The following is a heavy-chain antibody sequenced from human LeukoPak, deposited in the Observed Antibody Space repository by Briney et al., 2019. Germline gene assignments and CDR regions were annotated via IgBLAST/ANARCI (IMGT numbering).Heavy chain of an antibody. V-gene: IGHV3-23*01. Sequence: GGSLRLSCSASGFTFSNYAMSWVRQVPGRGLEWVATITGAGATKYYADSVRGRFTLSRDNSKNTVLLQMHSLTSEDTTLYFCARGPVVSYYYMDVWGKGTPVTVSS. CDR2: ITGAGATK. CDR3: ARGPVVSYYYMDV. J-gene: IGHJ6*03. CDR1: GFTFSNYA. D-gene: IGHD5/OR15-5a*01.